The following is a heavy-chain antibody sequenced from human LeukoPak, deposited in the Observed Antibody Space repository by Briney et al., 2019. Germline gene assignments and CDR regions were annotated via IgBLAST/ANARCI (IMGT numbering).Heavy chain of an antibody. J-gene: IGHJ4*02. CDR2: IYYSGST. D-gene: IGHD3-16*01. Sequence: SETLSLTCTVSGGSISSYYWSWIRQPPGKGLEWIGYIYYSGSTNYNPSLKSRVTISVDTSKNQFSLKLSSVTAADTAVYYCARRMITFGGAHDYWGQGTLVTVSS. V-gene: IGHV4-59*01. CDR3: ARRMITFGGAHDY. CDR1: GGSISSYY.